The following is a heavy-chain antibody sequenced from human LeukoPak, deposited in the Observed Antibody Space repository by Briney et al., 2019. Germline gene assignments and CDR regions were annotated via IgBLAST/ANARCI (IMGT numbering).Heavy chain of an antibody. CDR2: IIPIFGTA. J-gene: IGHJ4*02. V-gene: IGHV1-69*13. Sequence: GASVKVSCKASGGTFSSYAISWVRQAPGQGLKWMGGIIPIFGTANYAQKFQGRVTITADESTSTAYMELSSLRSEDTAVYYCARNRYHYYDSSGYFDYWGQGTLVTVSS. D-gene: IGHD3-22*01. CDR1: GGTFSSYA. CDR3: ARNRYHYYDSSGYFDY.